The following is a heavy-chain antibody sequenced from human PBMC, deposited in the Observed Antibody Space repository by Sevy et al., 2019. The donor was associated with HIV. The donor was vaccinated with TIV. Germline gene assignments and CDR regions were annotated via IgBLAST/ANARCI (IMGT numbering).Heavy chain of an antibody. D-gene: IGHD2-2*01. CDR2: INESGIT. CDR1: DGSFSGYY. V-gene: IGHV4-34*01. Sequence: SETLSLTCAVHDGSFSGYYWNWIRQLPGKGLEWIGEINESGITYYNPSLKSRVTISVDTSKKQFSLKLNSVTAVDSAAYFYARSPPVVVVPGAPSWFDPWGQGTLVTVSS. J-gene: IGHJ5*02. CDR3: ARSPPVVVVPGAPSWFDP.